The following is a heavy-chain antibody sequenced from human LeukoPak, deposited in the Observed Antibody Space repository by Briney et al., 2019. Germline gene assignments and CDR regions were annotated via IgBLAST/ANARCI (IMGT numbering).Heavy chain of an antibody. CDR3: ASDILPGIAVAGTHRGYYFDY. V-gene: IGHV1-69*01. J-gene: IGHJ4*02. CDR2: IIPIFGTA. Sequence: SVKVSCKASGGTFSSYAISWVRQAPGQGLEWIGGIIPIFGTANYAQKFQGRVTITADESTSTAYMELSSLRSEDTAVYYCASDILPGIAVAGTHRGYYFDYWGQGTLVTVSS. CDR1: GGTFSSYA. D-gene: IGHD6-19*01.